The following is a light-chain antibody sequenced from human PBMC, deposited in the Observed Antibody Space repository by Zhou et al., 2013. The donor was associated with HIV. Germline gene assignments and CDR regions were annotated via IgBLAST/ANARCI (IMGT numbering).Light chain of an antibody. CDR3: QQYGSSRFT. Sequence: EIVMTQSPATLSVSPGERATLSCRASQSVNSNYLAWYQQKPGQAPRLLIYAASRRATGIPDRFSGSGSGTDFTLTISRLEPEDFAVYYCQQYGSSRFTFGPGTKVDIK. CDR2: AAS. CDR1: QSVNSNY. V-gene: IGKV3-20*01. J-gene: IGKJ3*01.